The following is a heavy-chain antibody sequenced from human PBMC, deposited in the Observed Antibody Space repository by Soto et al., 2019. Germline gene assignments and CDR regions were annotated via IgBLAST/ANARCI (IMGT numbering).Heavy chain of an antibody. J-gene: IGHJ4*02. CDR1: GYTFTSYA. Sequence: ASVKVSCKASGYTFTSYAMHWVRQAPGQRLEWMGWINAGNGNTKYSQKFQGRVTITRDTSASTAYMELSSLRSEDTAVYYCARDLPPVEMATIHNFDYWGQGTLVTVSS. CDR3: ARDLPPVEMATIHNFDY. V-gene: IGHV1-3*01. CDR2: INAGNGNT. D-gene: IGHD5-12*01.